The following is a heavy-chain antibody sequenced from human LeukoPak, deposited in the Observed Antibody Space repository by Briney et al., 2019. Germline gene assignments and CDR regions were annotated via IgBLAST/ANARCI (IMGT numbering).Heavy chain of an antibody. CDR3: ARLGGYHDPPDY. CDR1: GDSISSYY. D-gene: IGHD3-16*02. CDR2: MYSSGST. V-gene: IGHV4-4*08. J-gene: IGHJ4*02. Sequence: SETLSLTCTVSGDSISSYYWTWIRQPPGKGLEWIGYMYSSGSTDSNPSLKSRVAMSVDTSKNQFFLNLSSVTAADTAVYYCARLGGYHDPPDYWGQGTLVTVSS.